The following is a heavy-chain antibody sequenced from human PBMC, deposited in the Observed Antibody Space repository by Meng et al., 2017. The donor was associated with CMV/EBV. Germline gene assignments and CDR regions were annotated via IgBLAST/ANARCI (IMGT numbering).Heavy chain of an antibody. CDR1: SGYY. CDR2: INHSGST. J-gene: IGHJ5*02. Sequence: SGYYGSWTRQPPGKGLEWIGEINHSGSTNYNPSLKSRVTISVDTSKNQFSLKLSSVTAADTAVYYCARGGAGYSSSWYESYIVWFDPWGQGTLVTVSS. CDR3: ARGGAGYSSSWYESYIVWFDP. D-gene: IGHD6-13*01. V-gene: IGHV4-34*01.